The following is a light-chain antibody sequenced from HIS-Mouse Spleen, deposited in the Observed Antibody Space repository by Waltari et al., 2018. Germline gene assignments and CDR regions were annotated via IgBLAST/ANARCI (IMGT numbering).Light chain of an antibody. CDR1: SSNIGSNY. CDR2: RNN. CDR3: AAWDDSLSGPV. J-gene: IGLJ3*02. Sequence: QSVLTQPPSASGTPGQRVTISCSGSSSNIGSNYVYWYQQLPGTAPKLLIYRNNQRPSWVPDRFSGSKSGTSASLAISGLRSEDEDDYYCAAWDDSLSGPVFGGGTKLTVL. V-gene: IGLV1-47*01.